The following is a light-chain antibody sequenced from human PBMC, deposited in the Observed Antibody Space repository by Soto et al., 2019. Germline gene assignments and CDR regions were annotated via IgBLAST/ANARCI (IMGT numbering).Light chain of an antibody. J-gene: IGKJ5*01. V-gene: IGKV3-11*01. CDR1: QSISSY. CDR2: DAS. Sequence: ETVLTQSPATLSLSPGERATLSCRASQSISSYLAWYQQKPGQAPRLLIYDASNMATGIPARLSGSGSGTDFTLTIISLEPEDFAVYCCQQRSNWPPITFGQGTRLE. CDR3: QQRSNWPPIT.